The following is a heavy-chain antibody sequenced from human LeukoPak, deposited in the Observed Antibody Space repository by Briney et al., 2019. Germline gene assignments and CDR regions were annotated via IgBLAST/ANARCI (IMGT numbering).Heavy chain of an antibody. V-gene: IGHV1-24*01. J-gene: IGHJ3*02. CDR2: FDPEDGET. CDR1: GYTLTELS. D-gene: IGHD1-26*01. CDR3: ATGPQRSYYPLVSCAFDI. Sequence: ASVKVSCKVSGYTLTELSMHWVRQAPGKGLEWMGGFDPEDGETIYAQKFQGRVTMTEDTSTDTAYMELSSLRSEDTAVYYCATGPQRSYYPLVSCAFDIWGQGTMVTVSS.